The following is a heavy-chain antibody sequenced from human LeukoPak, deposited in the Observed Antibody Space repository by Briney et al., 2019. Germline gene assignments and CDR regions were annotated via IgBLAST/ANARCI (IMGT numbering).Heavy chain of an antibody. V-gene: IGHV3-23*01. CDR1: GFTFSSYA. CDR3: ARKWGATTGDY. J-gene: IGHJ4*02. D-gene: IGHD1-26*01. CDR2: ISGSGGST. Sequence: GGSLRLPCAASGFTFSSYAMSWVRQAPGKGLEWVSAISGSGGSTYYADSVKGRFTISRDNSKNTLYLQMNSLRAEDTAVYYCARKWGATTGDYWGQGTLVTVSS.